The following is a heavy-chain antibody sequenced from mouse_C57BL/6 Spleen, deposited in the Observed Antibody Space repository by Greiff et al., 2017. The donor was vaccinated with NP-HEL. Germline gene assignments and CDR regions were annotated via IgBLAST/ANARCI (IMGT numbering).Heavy chain of an antibody. CDR3: ARSSSGYDYYAMDY. CDR2: ISSGSSTI. J-gene: IGHJ4*01. D-gene: IGHD3-2*02. V-gene: IGHV5-17*01. Sequence: EVMLVESGGGLVKPGGSLKLSCAASGFTFSDYGMHWVRQAPEKGLEWVAYISSGSSTIYYADIVKGRFTISRDNAKNTLFLQMTSLRSEDTAMYYCARSSSGYDYYAMDYWGQGTSVTVSS. CDR1: GFTFSDYG.